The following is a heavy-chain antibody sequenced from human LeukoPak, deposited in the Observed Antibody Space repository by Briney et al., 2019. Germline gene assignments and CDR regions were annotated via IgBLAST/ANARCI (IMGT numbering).Heavy chain of an antibody. V-gene: IGHV4-34*01. CDR3: ARGSSSGLTF. CDR1: GGXISSYY. Sequence: PSETLSLTCTVSGGXISSYYCSWIRQPPGKGLEWIGENNHSGGTKYNASLKGRVTISLDTSKNQFSLKLNSVTAADTAVYYCARGSSSGLTFWGQGTLVTVSS. D-gene: IGHD3-22*01. J-gene: IGHJ4*02. CDR2: NNHSGGT.